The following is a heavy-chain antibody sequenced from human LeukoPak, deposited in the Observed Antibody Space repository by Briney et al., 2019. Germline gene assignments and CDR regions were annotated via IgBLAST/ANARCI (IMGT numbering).Heavy chain of an antibody. D-gene: IGHD4-17*01. CDR3: ARSAERGYYGDYFAEYFQH. Sequence: SETLSLTCTVSGDSDSTGSYYWSWIRQHPGKGLDWVGYIHYRGSTYYNPSLKSRVTISLDTSKNQFSLKLRSVTAADTAVYYCARSAERGYYGDYFAEYFQHWGQGTLVTVSS. CDR2: IHYRGST. CDR1: GDSDSTGSYY. V-gene: IGHV4-31*03. J-gene: IGHJ1*01.